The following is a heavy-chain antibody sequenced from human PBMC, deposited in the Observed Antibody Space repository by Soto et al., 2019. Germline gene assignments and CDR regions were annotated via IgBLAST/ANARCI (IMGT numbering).Heavy chain of an antibody. J-gene: IGHJ4*02. CDR2: SFHTGNT. CDR1: GDSISSSRW. V-gene: IGHV4-4*02. CDR3: ARVGGFGATTIDY. Sequence: SETLSLTCDVSGDSISSSRWWTWVRQPPGKGLEWIGDSFHTGNTNYNPSLKSRVTISVDTSKNQFSLKLSSVTAADTAVYYCARVGGFGATTIDYWGQGTLVTVSS. D-gene: IGHD3-10*01.